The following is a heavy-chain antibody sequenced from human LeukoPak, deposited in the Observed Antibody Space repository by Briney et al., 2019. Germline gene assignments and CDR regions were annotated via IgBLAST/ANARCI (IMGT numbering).Heavy chain of an antibody. D-gene: IGHD3-3*01. V-gene: IGHV1-46*01. J-gene: IGHJ3*02. CDR2: INPSGGST. CDR1: GYTFTSYY. CDR3: ARGSRLGVVGRDAFDI. Sequence: GASVKVSCKASGYTFTSYYMHWVRQAPGQGLEWMGIINPSGGSTSYAQKFQGRVTMTRDMSTSTVYMELSSLRSEDTAVYYCARGSRLGVVGRDAFDIWGQGTMVTVSS.